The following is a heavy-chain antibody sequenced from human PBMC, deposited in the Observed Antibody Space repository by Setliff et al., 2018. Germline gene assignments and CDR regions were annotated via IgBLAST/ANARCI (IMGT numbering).Heavy chain of an antibody. V-gene: IGHV4-61*09. CDR1: GDSISSRPFY. Sequence: SETLSLTCTVSGDSISSRPFYWGWFRQPAGKELEWIGQIYTSWSTIYNPSLKSRVTILLDTSKNQFSLTLTSVTAADAAVYYCARMTGFQYIDVWGKGTTVTVSS. D-gene: IGHD3-3*01. J-gene: IGHJ6*03. CDR3: ARMTGFQYIDV. CDR2: IYTSWST.